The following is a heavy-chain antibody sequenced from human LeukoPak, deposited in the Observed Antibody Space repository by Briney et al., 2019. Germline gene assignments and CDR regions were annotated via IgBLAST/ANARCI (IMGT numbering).Heavy chain of an antibody. D-gene: IGHD2-2*01. Sequence: PGGSLRLSCAVSGFTFTTHGMHWVRQAPGKGLEWVAFISYDGGNIYYAEAVKGRFTASRDNSKNTLFLQMNSLRAEDTAVYYCAKGGTSSVLYLDFWGQGTLVTVSS. CDR2: ISYDGGNI. V-gene: IGHV3-30*18. J-gene: IGHJ4*02. CDR1: GFTFTTHG. CDR3: AKGGTSSVLYLDF.